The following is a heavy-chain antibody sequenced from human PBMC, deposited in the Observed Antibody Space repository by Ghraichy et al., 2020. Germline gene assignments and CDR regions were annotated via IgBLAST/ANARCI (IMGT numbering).Heavy chain of an antibody. CDR1: GFTFSSYS. V-gene: IGHV3-48*02. CDR2: ISSSSNTT. J-gene: IGHJ3*02. D-gene: IGHD3-9*01. CDR3: TRDRLEEWQLLRYAFDN. Sequence: GGSLRLSCAASGFTFSSYSMNWVRQAPGKGLEWVSYISSSSNTTYYADSVKGRFTISRDNAKNSLYLQMNSLRDEDTAVYYCTRDRLEEWQLLRYAFDNWGQGTMVTVSS.